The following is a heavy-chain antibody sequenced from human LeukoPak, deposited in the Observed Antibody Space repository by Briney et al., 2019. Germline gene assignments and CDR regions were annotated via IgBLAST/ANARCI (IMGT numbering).Heavy chain of an antibody. J-gene: IGHJ6*02. CDR3: ASSTIFGVVIIPYYYYGMDV. CDR2: ISPSGGST. D-gene: IGHD3-3*01. Sequence: ASVKVSCKASGYTFTSYYMHWVRQAPGQGLEWMGIISPSGGSTSYAQKFQGRVTMTRDTSTSTVYMELSSLRSEDTAVYYCASSTIFGVVIIPYYYYGMDVWGQGTTVTVSS. CDR1: GYTFTSYY. V-gene: IGHV1-46*01.